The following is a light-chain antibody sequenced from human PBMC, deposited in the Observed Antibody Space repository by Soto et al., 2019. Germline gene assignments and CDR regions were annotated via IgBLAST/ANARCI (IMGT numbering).Light chain of an antibody. Sequence: DIQMTQSPSSLAASVGDRVTITCRASQSISNYLNWYQHKPGKAPNLLIYAATSLQSGVPSRFSGSGSGTDFTLTISSLQREDFATYYCQQSDSTPFTFGQGTRLEIK. CDR1: QSISNY. CDR2: AAT. CDR3: QQSDSTPFT. V-gene: IGKV1-39*01. J-gene: IGKJ5*01.